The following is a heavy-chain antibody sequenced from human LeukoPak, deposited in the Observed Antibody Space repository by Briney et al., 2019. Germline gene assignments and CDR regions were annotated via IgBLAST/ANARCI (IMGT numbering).Heavy chain of an antibody. CDR1: GGSFSGYY. Sequence: PSETLSLTCAVYGGSFSGYYWSWIRQSPGKVLEWIGEITYDGRTKYNPSLRSRVSISVDTSKIQFSLNLTSVTAADTAIYYCARGLASGYPPIPFDYWGQGTQVTVSS. CDR2: ITYDGRT. D-gene: IGHD3-3*01. V-gene: IGHV4-34*01. CDR3: ARGLASGYPPIPFDY. J-gene: IGHJ4*02.